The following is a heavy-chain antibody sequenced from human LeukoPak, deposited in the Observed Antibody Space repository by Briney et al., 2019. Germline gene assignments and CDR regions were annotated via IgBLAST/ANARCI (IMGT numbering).Heavy chain of an antibody. CDR3: ARGRPHGNDY. Sequence: TGGSLRLSCAASGITFSRFWMSWVRQAPGKGLQWVANINQDGSEKHYVDSVKGRFTISRDNAENSLYLQMNSLRAEDTAVYYCARGRPHGNDYWGQGTLVTVSS. J-gene: IGHJ4*02. CDR1: GITFSRFW. CDR2: INQDGSEK. D-gene: IGHD4-23*01. V-gene: IGHV3-7*01.